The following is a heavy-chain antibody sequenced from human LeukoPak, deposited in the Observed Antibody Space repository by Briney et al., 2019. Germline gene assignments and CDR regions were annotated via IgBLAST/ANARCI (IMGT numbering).Heavy chain of an antibody. CDR1: GFTFSSYE. J-gene: IGHJ4*02. CDR3: ARDKGTYYYDSSPEGY. V-gene: IGHV3-48*03. Sequence: GGSLRLSCAASGFTFSSYEMDWVRQAPGKGLEWVSYISSSGSTIYYADSVKGRFTISRDNAKNSLYLQMNSLRAEDTAVYYCARDKGTYYYDSSPEGYWGQGILVTVSS. CDR2: ISSSGSTI. D-gene: IGHD3-22*01.